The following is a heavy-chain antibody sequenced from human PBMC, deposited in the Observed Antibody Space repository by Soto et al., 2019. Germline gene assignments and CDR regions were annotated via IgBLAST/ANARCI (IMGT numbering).Heavy chain of an antibody. J-gene: IGHJ4*02. V-gene: IGHV3-23*01. CDR1: GFNFSSYS. D-gene: IGHD2-2*01. CDR2: IGTSAST. CDR3: ADLSIYCTSSKCD. Sequence: DVRLLESGGVLVQPGGSLRLSCAASGFNFSSYSMSWVRQAPGKGLEWVSTIGTSASTYYGDSVRGRFTISRDNSRNILYLQMNSLRAEDTAVYYCADLSIYCTSSKCDWGQGTLVIVTS.